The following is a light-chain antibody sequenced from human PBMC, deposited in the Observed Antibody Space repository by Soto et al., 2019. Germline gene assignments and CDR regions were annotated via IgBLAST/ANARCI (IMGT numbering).Light chain of an antibody. V-gene: IGKV3-20*01. Sequence: PGKRATLSCSASQSVSGFLAWFQQKPGQAPRLLIYGASSRATGIPDRFSGSGSGTDFTLTISRLEPEDFAVYYCQQYGSSLTFGGGTKVDIK. J-gene: IGKJ4*01. CDR1: QSVSGF. CDR3: QQYGSSLT. CDR2: GAS.